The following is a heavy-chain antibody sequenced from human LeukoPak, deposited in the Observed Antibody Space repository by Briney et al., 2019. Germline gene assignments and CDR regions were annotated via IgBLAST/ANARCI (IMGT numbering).Heavy chain of an antibody. CDR1: GFTFNTYG. CDR2: IWYDGSNK. V-gene: IGHV3-33*01. J-gene: IGHJ6*02. D-gene: IGHD2-15*01. CDR3: ARDRDCSGGSCYYYYYGMDV. Sequence: PGGSLRLSCAASGFTFNTYGMHWVRQAPGKGLEWVAVIWYDGSNKYYADSVKGRFTISRDNSKNTLYLQMNRLRAEDTAVYYCARDRDCSGGSCYYYYYGMDVWGQGTTVTVS.